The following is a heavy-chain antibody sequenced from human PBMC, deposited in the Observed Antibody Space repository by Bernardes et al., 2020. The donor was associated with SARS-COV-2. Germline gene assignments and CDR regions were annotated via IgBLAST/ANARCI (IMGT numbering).Heavy chain of an antibody. CDR3: ARRADCSGGNCYAIDY. D-gene: IGHD2-15*01. V-gene: IGHV3-30*03. J-gene: IGHJ4*02. CDR1: GFTFRNFG. Sequence: GGSLRLSRAASGFTFRNFGMHWVRQAPGKGLEWVAATSYDGSNKYYADSAKGRFTISRDNSKSALYLQMDSLRSEDTAVYYCARRADCSGGNCYAIDYWGQGTLVTVSS. CDR2: TSYDGSNK.